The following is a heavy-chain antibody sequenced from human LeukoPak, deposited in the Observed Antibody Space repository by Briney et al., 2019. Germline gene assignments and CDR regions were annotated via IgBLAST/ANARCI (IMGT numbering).Heavy chain of an antibody. CDR2: IDPSDSYT. CDR1: GYSFNSYW. D-gene: IGHD1-26*01. Sequence: GESLKISCEASGYSFNSYWITWVRQMPGRGLEWMGRIDPSDSYTDYSPSFQGHVTISADKSINTAFLQWSSLKASDTAMYYCARLGVGASGYWAQGTLVTVSS. CDR3: ARLGVGASGY. J-gene: IGHJ4*02. V-gene: IGHV5-10-1*01.